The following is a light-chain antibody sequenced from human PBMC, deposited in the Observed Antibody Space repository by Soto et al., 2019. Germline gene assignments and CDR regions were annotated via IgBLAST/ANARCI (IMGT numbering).Light chain of an antibody. CDR2: SNN. Sequence: QSVLTQPPSASGTPGQRVTISCSXSXXXIGSNTVNWYQQLPGTAPKLLIYSNNQRPSGVPDRFSGSKSGTSASLAISGLQSEDEADYYCAAWDDSLNGVVFGGGTKLTVL. CDR1: XXXIGSNT. V-gene: IGLV1-44*01. J-gene: IGLJ2*01. CDR3: AAWDDSLNGVV.